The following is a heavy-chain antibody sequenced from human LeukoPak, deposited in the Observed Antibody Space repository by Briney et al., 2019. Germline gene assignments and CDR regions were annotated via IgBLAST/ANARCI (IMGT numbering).Heavy chain of an antibody. CDR3: AKDPDYYDSSGYFHFDY. Sequence: PGGSLRLSCAASGFTFSSYAMSWVRQAPGKGLEWVPAISGSGGSTYYADSVKGRFTISRDNSKNTLYLQMNSLRAEDTAVYYCAKDPDYYDSSGYFHFDYWGQGTLVTVSS. V-gene: IGHV3-23*01. CDR1: GFTFSSYA. D-gene: IGHD3-22*01. J-gene: IGHJ4*02. CDR2: ISGSGGST.